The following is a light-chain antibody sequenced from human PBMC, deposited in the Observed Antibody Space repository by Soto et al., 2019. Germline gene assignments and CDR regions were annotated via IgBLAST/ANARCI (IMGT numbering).Light chain of an antibody. CDR3: QQYNNWPFIT. CDR1: QSFSSSY. V-gene: IGKV3-15*01. J-gene: IGKJ5*01. Sequence: EIVLTQSPCTLSLSPGERATLSCRASQSFSSSYLAWYQQKPGQAPRLVIYDASTRAPGFPARFSGSGSGTEFTLTISSLQSEDFAVYYCQQYNNWPFITFGQGTRLEI. CDR2: DAS.